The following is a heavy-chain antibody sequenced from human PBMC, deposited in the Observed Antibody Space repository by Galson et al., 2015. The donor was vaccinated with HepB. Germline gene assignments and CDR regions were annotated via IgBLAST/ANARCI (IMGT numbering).Heavy chain of an antibody. J-gene: IGHJ4*02. V-gene: IGHV5-51*01. Sequence: QSGAEVKKPGESLKISCQGSGYNFATYWIGWVRQMPGKGLEWMGIIYPGDSDTRYSPSFQGQVTISADKSISTTYLQWNSLKASDTAMYYCARQEDWDYWGQGTLVTVSS. CDR3: ARQEDWDY. D-gene: IGHD3/OR15-3a*01. CDR2: IYPGDSDT. CDR1: GYNFATYW.